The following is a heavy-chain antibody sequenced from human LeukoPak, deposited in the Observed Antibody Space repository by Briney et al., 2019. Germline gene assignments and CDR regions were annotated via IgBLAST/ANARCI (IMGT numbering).Heavy chain of an antibody. CDR1: GFTFSSYG. Sequence: PGGSLRLSCAASGFTFSSYGVSWVRQAPGKGLEWVSSISSTGGTTYYADSVRGRFTISRDNSKNTLYLQMNSLRAEDTAVYYCAKDLKKRFGELSFDYWGQGTLVTVSS. V-gene: IGHV3-23*01. CDR2: ISSTGGTT. D-gene: IGHD3-10*01. J-gene: IGHJ4*02. CDR3: AKDLKKRFGELSFDY.